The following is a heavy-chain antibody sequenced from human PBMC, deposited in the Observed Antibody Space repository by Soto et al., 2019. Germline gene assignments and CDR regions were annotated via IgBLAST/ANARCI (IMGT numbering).Heavy chain of an antibody. CDR2: IYYSGST. J-gene: IGHJ5*02. CDR1: GGSISSGDYY. Sequence: QVQLQESGPGLVKPSQTLSLTCTVSGGSISSGDYYWSWIRQPPGKGLEWIGYIYYSGSTYYNPSLKSRVTISVDRSKNQFSLKLSSVTAADTAVYYCARAKDYYGSGSYRGVNWFDPWGQGTLVTVSS. CDR3: ARAKDYYGSGSYRGVNWFDP. D-gene: IGHD3-10*01. V-gene: IGHV4-30-4*01.